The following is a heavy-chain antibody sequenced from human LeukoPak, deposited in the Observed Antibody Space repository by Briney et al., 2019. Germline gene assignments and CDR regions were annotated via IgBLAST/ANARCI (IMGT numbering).Heavy chain of an antibody. CDR1: GGSISSYY. CDR2: IYYSGST. Sequence: ASETLSLTCTVSGGSISSYYWSWIRQPPGKGLEWIGYIYYSGSTNYNPSLKSRVTISVDTSKNQFSLKLSSVTAADTAVYYCARASLWFGELPLPYYFDYWGQGTLVTVSS. D-gene: IGHD3-10*01. CDR3: ARASLWFGELPLPYYFDY. V-gene: IGHV4-59*01. J-gene: IGHJ4*02.